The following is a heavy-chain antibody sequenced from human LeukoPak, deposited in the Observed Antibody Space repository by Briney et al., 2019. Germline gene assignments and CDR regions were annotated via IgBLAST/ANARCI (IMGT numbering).Heavy chain of an antibody. CDR2: IYYSGST. J-gene: IGHJ5*02. CDR1: GGSISSGDYY. Sequence: SQTLSLTCTVSGGSISSGDYYWSWIRQPPGKGLEWIGYIYYSGSTYYNPSLKSRVTISVDTSKNQFSLKLSSVTAADTAVYYCARGPAALNWFDPWGQGTLVTVSS. V-gene: IGHV4-30-4*08. D-gene: IGHD2-2*01. CDR3: ARGPAALNWFDP.